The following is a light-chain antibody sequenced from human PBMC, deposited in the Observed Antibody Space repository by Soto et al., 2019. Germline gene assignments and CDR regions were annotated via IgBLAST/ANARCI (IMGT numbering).Light chain of an antibody. CDR1: SSDVGGYNY. CDR2: DVS. V-gene: IGLV2-14*03. J-gene: IGLJ1*01. Sequence: QSELSQPASVSGSPGQSITISCTGTSSDVGGYNYVSWYQHHPGKAPKLLIYDVSNRPSGVSNRFSGSKSDNTAFLTISGLQPEDEADYYCSSYTTSNPRQTAFGTGSKVTVL. CDR3: SSYTTSNPRQTA.